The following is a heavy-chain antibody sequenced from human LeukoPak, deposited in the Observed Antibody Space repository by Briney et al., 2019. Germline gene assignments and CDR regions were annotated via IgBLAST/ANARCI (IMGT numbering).Heavy chain of an antibody. D-gene: IGHD1-26*01. CDR3: ARDGGIVGELWQNWFDP. Sequence: SETLSLTCTVSGGSINSYYWSWIRQPAGKGLEWIGRLYTSGSTNYNPSLKSRVTMSVDTSKNQFSLNLSSVTAADTAVYYCARDGGIVGELWQNWFDPWGQGTLVTVSS. CDR1: GGSINSYY. V-gene: IGHV4-4*07. CDR2: LYTSGST. J-gene: IGHJ5*02.